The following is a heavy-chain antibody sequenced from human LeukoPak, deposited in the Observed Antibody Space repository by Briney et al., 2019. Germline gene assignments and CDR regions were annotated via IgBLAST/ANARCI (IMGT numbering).Heavy chain of an antibody. V-gene: IGHV4-61*02. CDR3: ARLTIFGVVIPRTDAFDI. CDR2: IYTSGST. J-gene: IGHJ3*02. D-gene: IGHD3-3*01. Sequence: SQTLSLTCTVSGGSISSGSYYWSWIRQPAGKGLEWIGRIYTSGSTNYNPSLKSRVTISVDTSKNQFSLKLSSVTAADTAVYYCARLTIFGVVIPRTDAFDIWGQGTMVTVSS. CDR1: GGSISSGSYY.